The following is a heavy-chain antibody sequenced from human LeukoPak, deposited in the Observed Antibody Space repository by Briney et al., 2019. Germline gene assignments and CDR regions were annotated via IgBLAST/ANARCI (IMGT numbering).Heavy chain of an antibody. J-gene: IGHJ4*02. CDR3: ARGWHPYFDY. V-gene: IGHV4-59*01. CDR2: IYYSGST. CDR1: GGSISLYY. Sequence: SETLSLTCTVSGGSISLYYWSWIRQPPGKGLEWIGYIYYSGSTNYNPSLKSRVTISVDTSKNQFSLKLSSVTAADTAVYYCARGWHPYFDYWGQGTLVTVSS.